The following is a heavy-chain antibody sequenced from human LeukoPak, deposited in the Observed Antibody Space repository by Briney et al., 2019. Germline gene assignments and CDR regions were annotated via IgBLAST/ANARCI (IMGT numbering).Heavy chain of an antibody. V-gene: IGHV1-69*08. CDR1: GSSFSSFS. Sequence: SVKVSCKTSGSSFSSFSLSWVRQAPGQGLEWMGRITPILGTSKYAQKFQGRVTITADKSTTTAFMELSSLTTEDTAVYYCARGPWGAMDVWGQGTTVIVS. D-gene: IGHD7-27*01. CDR3: ARGPWGAMDV. CDR2: ITPILGTS. J-gene: IGHJ6*02.